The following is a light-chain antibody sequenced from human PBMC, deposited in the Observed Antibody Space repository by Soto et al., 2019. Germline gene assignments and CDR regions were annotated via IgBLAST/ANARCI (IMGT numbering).Light chain of an antibody. CDR3: QPYGRSPFT. CDR1: QSVSSNN. V-gene: IGKV3-20*01. CDR2: GAS. Sequence: EIVLTQSPGTLSLSPGERATLSCRASQSVSSNNLAWYQQRPGQAPRVVIYGASTRATGIPERFSGSGSGTDFTLTISRLEPEDFAVYYCQPYGRSPFTFGPETKVDIK. J-gene: IGKJ3*01.